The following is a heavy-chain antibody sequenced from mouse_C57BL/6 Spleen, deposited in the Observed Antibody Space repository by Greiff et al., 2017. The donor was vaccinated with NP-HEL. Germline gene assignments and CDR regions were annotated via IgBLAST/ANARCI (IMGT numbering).Heavy chain of an antibody. CDR2: ISSGGDYI. D-gene: IGHD2-10*02. CDR3: TRAYGPFDY. CDR1: GFTFSSYA. Sequence: DVHLVESGEGLVKPGGSLKLSCAASGFTFSSYAMSWVRQTPEKRLEWVAYISSGGDYIYYADTVKGRFTISRDNARNTLYLQMSSLKSEDTAMYYCTRAYGPFDYWGQGTTLTVSS. V-gene: IGHV5-9-1*02. J-gene: IGHJ2*01.